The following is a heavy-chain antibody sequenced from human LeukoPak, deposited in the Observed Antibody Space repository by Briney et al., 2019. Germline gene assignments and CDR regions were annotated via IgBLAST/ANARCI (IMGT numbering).Heavy chain of an antibody. Sequence: GGSLRLSCAASGFTFSSYSMNWVRQAPGKGLEWVLSISSSSSYIYYADSVKGRFTISRDNAKNSLCLQMNSLRAEDTAVYYCARLYSSGWFDPWGQGTLVTVSS. CDR2: ISSSSSYI. CDR3: ARLYSSGWFDP. J-gene: IGHJ5*02. V-gene: IGHV3-21*01. CDR1: GFTFSSYS. D-gene: IGHD6-19*01.